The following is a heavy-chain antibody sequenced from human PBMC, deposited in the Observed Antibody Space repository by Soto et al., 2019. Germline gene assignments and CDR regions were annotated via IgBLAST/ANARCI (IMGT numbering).Heavy chain of an antibody. CDR3: AKDQKDYSGSGTYYVPYGMDV. Sequence: QVQLVESGGGVVQPGRSLRLSCVASGFTFSNFGMHWVRQAPGKGLEWVALTSGDGNKNYYSDSGKGRFTLSRDNSKNTLYLQMTSLRAEDTALYFCAKDQKDYSGSGTYYVPYGMDVWGQGTTVTVSS. D-gene: IGHD3-10*01. CDR2: TSGDGNKN. J-gene: IGHJ6*02. V-gene: IGHV3-30*18. CDR1: GFTFSNFG.